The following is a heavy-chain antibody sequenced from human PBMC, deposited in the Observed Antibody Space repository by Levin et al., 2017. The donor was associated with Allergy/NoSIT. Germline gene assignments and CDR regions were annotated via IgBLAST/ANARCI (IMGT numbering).Heavy chain of an antibody. Sequence: PSETLSLTCAVYGGSFSGYYWSWIRQPPGKGLEWIGEINHSGSTNYNPSLKSRVTISVDTSKNQFSLKLSSVTAADTAVYYCARGRGSGSYYKMGPNYWGQGTLVTVSS. D-gene: IGHD3-10*01. J-gene: IGHJ4*02. CDR2: INHSGST. V-gene: IGHV4-34*01. CDR1: GGSFSGYY. CDR3: ARGRGSGSYYKMGPNY.